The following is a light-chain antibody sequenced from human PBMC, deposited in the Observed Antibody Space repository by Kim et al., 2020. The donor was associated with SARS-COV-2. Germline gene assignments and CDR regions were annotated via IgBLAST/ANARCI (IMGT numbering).Light chain of an antibody. CDR1: QSISNW. Sequence: ASVGERVTITCRASQSISNWLAWYQQKPGEVPKLLIYDASSLESGVPSRFSGSGSGTGFTLTISSLQPNDFATYYCQQYNGYPWTFGQGTKVDIK. CDR3: QQYNGYPWT. CDR2: DAS. J-gene: IGKJ1*01. V-gene: IGKV1-5*01.